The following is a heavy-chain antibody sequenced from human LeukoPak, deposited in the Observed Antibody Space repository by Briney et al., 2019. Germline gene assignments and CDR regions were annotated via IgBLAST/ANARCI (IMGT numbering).Heavy chain of an antibody. CDR3: ARSTNQIVQLLTIYYFDY. Sequence: PSETLSLTCAVSGGSISSSSYYWGWIRQPPGKGLEWIGSIYYSGSTYYNPSLKGRVTISVDTSKNQFSLKLSSVTAADTAVYYCARSTNQIVQLLTIYYFDYWGQGTLVTVSS. J-gene: IGHJ4*02. D-gene: IGHD2-2*01. CDR1: GGSISSSSYY. V-gene: IGHV4-39*01. CDR2: IYYSGST.